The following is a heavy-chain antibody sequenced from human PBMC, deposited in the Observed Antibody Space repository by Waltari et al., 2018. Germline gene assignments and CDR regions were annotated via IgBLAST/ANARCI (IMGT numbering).Heavy chain of an antibody. D-gene: IGHD2-2*01. CDR3: ARDPLGYCSSTSCSY. V-gene: IGHV4-34*01. CDR2: INHSGST. Sequence: QVQLQQWGAGLVKPSETLSLTCAVYGGSVSGYYWRWIRQPPGKGLEVIGEINHSGSTNYNPSLKSRVTISVDTSKNQFSLKLSSVTAADPAVYYCARDPLGYCSSTSCSYWGQGTLVTVSS. J-gene: IGHJ4*02. CDR1: GGSVSGYY.